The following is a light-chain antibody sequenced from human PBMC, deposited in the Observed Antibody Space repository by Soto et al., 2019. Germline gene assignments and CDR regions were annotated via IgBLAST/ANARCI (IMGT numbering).Light chain of an antibody. CDR3: SSYAGNNVL. Sequence: QSALTQPPSASGSPGQSVTISCTGSSRDVGRYNYVSWYQQHPGKAPKLMIYEVTKRPSGVPDRFSGSKSGNTASLTVSGLQADDEAVYYCSSYAGNNVLFGGGTKLTVL. V-gene: IGLV2-8*01. CDR2: EVT. J-gene: IGLJ2*01. CDR1: SRDVGRYNY.